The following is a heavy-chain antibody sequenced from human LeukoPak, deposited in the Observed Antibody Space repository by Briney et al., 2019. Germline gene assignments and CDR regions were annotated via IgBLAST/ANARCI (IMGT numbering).Heavy chain of an antibody. CDR3: ARKYCSSTSCYFVPPAETNWFDP. CDR2: INHSGST. J-gene: IGHJ5*02. Sequence: PSETLSLTCAVYGGSFSGYYWSWIRQPPGKGLEWIGEINHSGSTNYNPSLKSRVTISVDTSKNQFSLKLSSVTAADTAVYYCARKYCSSTSCYFVPPAETNWFDPWGQGTLVTVSS. D-gene: IGHD2-2*01. V-gene: IGHV4-34*01. CDR1: GGSFSGYY.